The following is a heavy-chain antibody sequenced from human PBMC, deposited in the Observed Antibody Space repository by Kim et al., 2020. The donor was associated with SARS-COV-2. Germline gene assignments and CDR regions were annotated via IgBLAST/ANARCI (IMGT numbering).Heavy chain of an antibody. CDR2: IHYSGST. V-gene: IGHV4-59*08. J-gene: IGHJ3*02. CDR3: ARRTYGRTGAFDI. D-gene: IGHD3-10*01. CDR1: GGAINNYY. Sequence: SETLSLTCTVSGGAINNYYWNWIRQPPGKGLEWIGYIHYSGSTNYNPSLKSRVSISLDTSKNHFSLEMSSVTAADTAVYYCARRTYGRTGAFDICGHGT.